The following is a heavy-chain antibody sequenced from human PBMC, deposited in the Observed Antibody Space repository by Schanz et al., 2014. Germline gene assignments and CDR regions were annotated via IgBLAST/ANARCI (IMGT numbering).Heavy chain of an antibody. Sequence: FAASGFTFSTSTMHWVRLAPGKGLEYVSSISSKGDMTFYGNSVKGRFTISRDNSKNTFYHKVGSRSRELKYGLLCATKQRYYHLKMDGKGGGKDV. V-gene: IGHV3-64*01. CDR3: ATKQRYYHLKMDGKGGGKDV. D-gene: IGHD3-3*02. CDR2: ISSKGDMT. CDR1: GFTFSTST. J-gene: IGHJ6*01.